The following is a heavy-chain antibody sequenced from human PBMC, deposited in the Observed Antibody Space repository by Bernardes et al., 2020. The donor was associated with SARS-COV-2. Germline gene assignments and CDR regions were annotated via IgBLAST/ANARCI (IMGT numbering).Heavy chain of an antibody. CDR1: GFSFSTYA. V-gene: IGHV3-23*01. D-gene: IGHD6-19*01. CDR2: IGGSGGGT. Sequence: GGSLRLSCAASGFSFSTYAMSWVRQAPGKGLEWVSVIGGSGGGTYYADSVKGRFTISRDNSKNTLYLQMHSLRDEDTAVYYCATKLGQWLAPVDYWGQGTLVTVSS. J-gene: IGHJ4*02. CDR3: ATKLGQWLAPVDY.